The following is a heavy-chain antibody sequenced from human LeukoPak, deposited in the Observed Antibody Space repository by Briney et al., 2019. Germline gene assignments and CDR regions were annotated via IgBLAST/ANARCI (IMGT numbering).Heavy chain of an antibody. CDR2: INPDGSST. CDR3: ARVGYNYGYDY. J-gene: IGHJ4*02. D-gene: IGHD5-18*01. V-gene: IGHV3-74*01. CDR1: GFIFSSYW. Sequence: GGSLRLSCAASGFIFSSYWMHWVRQAPGKGLVWVSRINPDGSSTTYADSVKGRFTISGDNAKNTLSLQMNSLRAEDTAVYYCARVGYNYGYDYWGQGTLVTVSS.